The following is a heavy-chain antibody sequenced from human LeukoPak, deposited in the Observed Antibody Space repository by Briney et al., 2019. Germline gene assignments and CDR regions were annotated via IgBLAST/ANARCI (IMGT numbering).Heavy chain of an antibody. D-gene: IGHD3-22*01. CDR1: GFTFSSYG. V-gene: IGHV3-33*01. Sequence: GGSLRLSCAASGFTFSSYGMHWVRQAPGKGLEWVAVIWYDGSNKYYADSVKGRFTISRDNSKNTLYLQMNSLRAEDTAVYYCARSQYYYDSSGYFPGYWGQGTLVTVSS. J-gene: IGHJ4*02. CDR3: ARSQYYYDSSGYFPGY. CDR2: IWYDGSNK.